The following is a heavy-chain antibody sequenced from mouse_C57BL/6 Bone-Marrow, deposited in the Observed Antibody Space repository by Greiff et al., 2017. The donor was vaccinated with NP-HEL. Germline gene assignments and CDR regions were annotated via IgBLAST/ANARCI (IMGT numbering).Heavy chain of an antibody. J-gene: IGHJ1*03. CDR1: GFSLSSYG. V-gene: IGHV2-5*01. Sequence: VMLVESGPGLVQPSQSLSITCTVSGFSLSSYGVHWVRQSPGKGLEWLGVIWRGGSTDYNAAFMSRLSITKDNSKSQVFFKMNSLQADDTAIYYCAKTGTLLRGYFDVWGTGTTVTVSS. CDR3: AKTGTLLRGYFDV. CDR2: IWRGGST. D-gene: IGHD1-2*01.